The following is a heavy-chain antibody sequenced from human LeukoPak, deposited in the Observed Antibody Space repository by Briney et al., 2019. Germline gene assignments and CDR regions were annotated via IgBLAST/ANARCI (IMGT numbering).Heavy chain of an antibody. D-gene: IGHD2-15*01. CDR1: GFTFSSYS. Sequence: GGSLILSCAASGFTFSSYSMNWVRQAPGKGLEWVSSISSSSSYIYYADSVKGRFTISRDNAKNSLYLQMNSLRAEDTAVYYCASGCSGGSCYPYHPDYWGQGTLVTVSS. J-gene: IGHJ4*02. V-gene: IGHV3-21*01. CDR2: ISSSSSYI. CDR3: ASGCSGGSCYPYHPDY.